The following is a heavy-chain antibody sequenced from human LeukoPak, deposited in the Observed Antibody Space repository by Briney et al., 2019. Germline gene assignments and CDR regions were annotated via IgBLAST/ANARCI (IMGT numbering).Heavy chain of an antibody. Sequence: SETLSLTCTVSGGSISSYYWSWIRQPPGKGLEWIGYISYSGSTNYNPSLKSRVTISVDTSKNQFSLRLSSVTAADTAMYYCARLMVGATGDCWSDPWGQGTLVTVSS. CDR3: ARLMVGATGDCWSDP. D-gene: IGHD1-26*01. J-gene: IGHJ5*02. V-gene: IGHV4-59*08. CDR2: ISYSGST. CDR1: GGSISSYY.